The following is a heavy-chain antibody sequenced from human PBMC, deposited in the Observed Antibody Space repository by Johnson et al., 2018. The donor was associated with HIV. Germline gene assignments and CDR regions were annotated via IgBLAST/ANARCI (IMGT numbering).Heavy chain of an antibody. V-gene: IGHV3-30*03. CDR2: ISNDGSNK. D-gene: IGHD6-6*01. Sequence: QVQLVESGGGVVQPGRSLRLSCAASGFTLSYYGVHWVRQAPGKGLEWVAVISNDGSNKQYVESVKGRFTISRDNSKKMVNLQMNSLRAEDTAVYYCATSQSGAFDIWGQGTMVTVSS. CDR3: ATSQSGAFDI. CDR1: GFTLSYYG. J-gene: IGHJ3*02.